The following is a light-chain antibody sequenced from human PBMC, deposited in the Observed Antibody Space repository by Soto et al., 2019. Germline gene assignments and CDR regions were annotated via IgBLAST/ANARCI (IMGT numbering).Light chain of an antibody. Sequence: QSALTQPPSASGSPGQSVTISCTGTSSDVGGYNYVSWYQHHPGKAPRLMVYEVSKRPSGVPDRFSGSKSGNTASLTVSGLQTEDEADYYCTSHAGSLPVVFGGGTKVTVL. CDR1: SSDVGGYNY. CDR2: EVS. CDR3: TSHAGSLPVV. V-gene: IGLV2-8*01. J-gene: IGLJ2*01.